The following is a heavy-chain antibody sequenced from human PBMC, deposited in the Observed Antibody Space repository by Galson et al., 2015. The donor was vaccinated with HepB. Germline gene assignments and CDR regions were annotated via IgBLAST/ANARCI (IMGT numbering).Heavy chain of an antibody. J-gene: IGHJ4*02. CDR2: ISYDGSNK. D-gene: IGHD2-2*01. Sequence: SLRLSCAASGFTFSSYGMHSVRQAPGKGLEWVAVISYDGSNKYYADSVKGRFTISRDNSKNTLYLQMNSLRAEDTAVYYCAKAPLFNPPRMPGSFWGQGTLVTVSS. CDR1: GFTFSSYG. V-gene: IGHV3-30*18. CDR3: AKAPLFNPPRMPGSF.